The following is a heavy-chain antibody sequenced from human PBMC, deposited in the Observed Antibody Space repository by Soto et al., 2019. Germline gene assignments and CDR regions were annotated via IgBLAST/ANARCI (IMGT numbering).Heavy chain of an antibody. CDR1: GGTFSNYA. CDR3: ARGLHYYYDSSGSHDAFEI. V-gene: IGHV1-69*01. Sequence: QVQLVQSGAEVKKPGSSVKVSCKASGGTFSNYAISWVRQAPGQGLEWMGGIIPIFGTANYAQKFQGRVTITADESTSTVYMELSSLTSEDTAVYFCARGLHYYYDSSGSHDAFEIWGQGTLVTVSS. J-gene: IGHJ3*02. D-gene: IGHD3-22*01. CDR2: IIPIFGTA.